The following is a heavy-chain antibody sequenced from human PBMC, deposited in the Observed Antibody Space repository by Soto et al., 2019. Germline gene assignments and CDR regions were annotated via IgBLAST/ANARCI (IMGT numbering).Heavy chain of an antibody. J-gene: IGHJ5*02. D-gene: IGHD6-13*01. Sequence: AGGSLRLSCAASGFTFSSYSMNWVRQAPGKGLEWVSYISSSSSTIYYADSVKGRFTISRDNAKNSLYLQMNSLRDEDTAVYYCARDLFSEAAPTNWYDLWGQGTLVTVSS. V-gene: IGHV3-48*02. CDR1: GFTFSSYS. CDR3: ARDLFSEAAPTNWYDL. CDR2: ISSSSSTI.